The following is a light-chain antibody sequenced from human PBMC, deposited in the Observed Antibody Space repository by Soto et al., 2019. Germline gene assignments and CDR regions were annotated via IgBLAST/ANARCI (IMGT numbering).Light chain of an antibody. CDR2: GNI. J-gene: IGLJ2*01. CDR3: AAWDDSLSGVV. Sequence: QLVLTQPPSVSGAPGQRVTISCTGSSSNIGAGYDVHWYQQLPGTAPKLLIYGNINRPSGVPDRFSGSKSGTSASLAISGLRSEDEADYYCAAWDDSLSGVVFGGGTKLTVL. CDR1: SSNIGAGYD. V-gene: IGLV1-40*01.